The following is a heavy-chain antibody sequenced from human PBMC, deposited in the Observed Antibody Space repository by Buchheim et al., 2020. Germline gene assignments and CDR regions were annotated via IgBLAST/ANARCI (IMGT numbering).Heavy chain of an antibody. V-gene: IGHV3-23*01. CDR3: AKDLVLRYFDWLLGYYGMDV. CDR2: ISGSGGST. CDR1: GFTFSSYA. Sequence: EVQLLESGGGLVQPGGSLRLSCAASGFTFSSYAMSWVRQAPGKGLEWVSAISGSGGSTYYADSVKGRFTISRDNSKNKPYTQMNSLRAEDTAVYYCAKDLVLRYFDWLLGYYGMDVWGQGTT. D-gene: IGHD3-9*01. J-gene: IGHJ6*02.